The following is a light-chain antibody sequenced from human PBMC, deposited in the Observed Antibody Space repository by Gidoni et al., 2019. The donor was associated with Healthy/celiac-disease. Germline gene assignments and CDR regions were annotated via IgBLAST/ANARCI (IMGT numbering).Light chain of an antibody. CDR1: QSVLYSSNNKNY. V-gene: IGKV4-1*01. Sequence: DIVMTQFPASLAVSLGERATINCKSSQSVLYSSNNKNYLAWYQQKPGQPPKLLIYWASTRESGVPDRFSGSGSETDFTLTISSLQAEDVAVYYCQQYYSTFLTFGGGTKVEIK. J-gene: IGKJ4*01. CDR3: QQYYSTFLT. CDR2: WAS.